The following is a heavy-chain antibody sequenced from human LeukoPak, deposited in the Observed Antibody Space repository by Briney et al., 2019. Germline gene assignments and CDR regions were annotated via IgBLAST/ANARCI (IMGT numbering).Heavy chain of an antibody. J-gene: IGHJ5*02. CDR3: ARDGSGTYWAYYNWFDP. CDR2: MNPNSGNA. CDR1: GYTFTSYD. V-gene: IGHV1-8*01. Sequence: ASVKVSCKASGYTFTSYDINWVRQATGQGLEWMGWMNPNSGNAGYAQKFQGRVTMTRNTSISTAYMELSNLRPEDTAVYYCARDGSGTYWAYYNWFDPWGQGTLVTVSS. D-gene: IGHD3-10*01.